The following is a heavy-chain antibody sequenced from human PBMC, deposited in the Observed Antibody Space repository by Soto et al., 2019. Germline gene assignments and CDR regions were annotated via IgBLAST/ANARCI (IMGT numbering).Heavy chain of an antibody. V-gene: IGHV3-9*01. CDR3: AKGGGDY. CDR2: ISWNSGSI. Sequence: GGSLRLSCAASGFTFDDYAMHWVRQAPGKGLEWVSGISWNSGSIGYADSVKGRFTISRDNAKNSLYLQMNSLRAEDTALYYCAKGGGDYWGQGPLVTVSS. J-gene: IGHJ4*02. D-gene: IGHD1-26*01. CDR1: GFTFDDYA.